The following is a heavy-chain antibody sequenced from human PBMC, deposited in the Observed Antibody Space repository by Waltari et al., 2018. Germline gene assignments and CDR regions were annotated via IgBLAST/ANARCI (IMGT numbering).Heavy chain of an antibody. Sequence: QVQLVQSGAEVKKPGSSVRVSCRASGGNFGRYAITWVRQAPGQGLEWMGGTIPIFGSPMYAPKFQGRVSITADELTYTVYMELNSLRSDDMAIYYCARRKLGEAFDIWGQGTMVIVSS. CDR3: ARRKLGEAFDI. CDR2: TIPIFGSP. D-gene: IGHD3-16*01. CDR1: GGNFGRYA. J-gene: IGHJ3*02. V-gene: IGHV1-69*12.